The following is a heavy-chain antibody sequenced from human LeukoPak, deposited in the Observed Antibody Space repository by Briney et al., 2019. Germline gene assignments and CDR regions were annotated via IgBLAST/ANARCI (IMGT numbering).Heavy chain of an antibody. J-gene: IGHJ4*02. D-gene: IGHD6-19*01. Sequence: GRSLRLSCAASGFTFSSYAMHWVRQAPGKGLEWVAVISYDGSNKYYADSVKGRFTISRDNSMNTPYLQMNSLRAEDTAVYYCARDRSGWNDYWGQGTLVTVSS. CDR3: ARDRSGWNDY. V-gene: IGHV3-30*04. CDR2: ISYDGSNK. CDR1: GFTFSSYA.